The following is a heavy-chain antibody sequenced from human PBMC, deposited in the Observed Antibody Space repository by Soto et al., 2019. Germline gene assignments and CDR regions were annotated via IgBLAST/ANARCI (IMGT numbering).Heavy chain of an antibody. CDR1: GGSFSGYY. Sequence: QVQLQQWGAGLLKPSETLSLTCAVYGGSFSGYYWSWIRQPPGKGLEWIGEINHSGSTNYNPSLKSRVTISVDTAQNQFSLKLSSVTAADTAVYYCARAGVVTALDYWGQGTLVTVSS. CDR3: ARAGVVTALDY. D-gene: IGHD2-21*02. J-gene: IGHJ4*02. CDR2: INHSGST. V-gene: IGHV4-34*01.